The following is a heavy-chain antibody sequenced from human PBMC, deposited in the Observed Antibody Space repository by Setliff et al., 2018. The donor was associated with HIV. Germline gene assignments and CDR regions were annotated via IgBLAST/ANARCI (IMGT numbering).Heavy chain of an antibody. D-gene: IGHD2-15*01. V-gene: IGHV4-34*01. CDR1: GGSFSGYY. CDR3: ARGRHCMDGRCYPHYYYYHYMDV. J-gene: IGHJ6*03. CDR2: INLIGRI. Sequence: SETLSLTCAVYGGSFSGYYWNWIRQPPGKGLEWVGEINLIGRINYNPSLKSRVTISLDTSKNQFSLKLSSVTAADTAVYYCARGRHCMDGRCYPHYYYYHYMDVWAKGTTVTVSS.